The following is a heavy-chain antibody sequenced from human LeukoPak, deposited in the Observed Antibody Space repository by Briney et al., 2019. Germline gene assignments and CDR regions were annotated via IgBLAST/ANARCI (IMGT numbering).Heavy chain of an antibody. CDR3: ARDSSVVPTVANWYFDL. V-gene: IGHV1-2*02. CDR1: GYSSTDYY. CDR2: INPNNGGT. J-gene: IGHJ2*01. D-gene: IGHD2-2*01. Sequence: ASVKVSCKASGYSSTDYYINWVRQAPGQGPEWMGWINPNNGGTNYAQKFQDRVTMTRDTSITTAYMDLGSLRSDDTAIYYCARDSSVVPTVANWYFDLWGRGTLVTASP.